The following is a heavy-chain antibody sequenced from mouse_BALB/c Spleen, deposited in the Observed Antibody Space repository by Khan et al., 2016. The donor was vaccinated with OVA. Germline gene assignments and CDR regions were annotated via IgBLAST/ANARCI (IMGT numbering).Heavy chain of an antibody. V-gene: IGHV3-2*02. CDR2: ISYSGGT. D-gene: IGHD1-1*01. Sequence: EVKLLESGPGLVKPSQSLSLTCTVTGYSITSGYAWNWIRQFPGNKLEWMGYISYSGGTSYNPSLKSRISITRDTSKNQFFLQLNSVTTEDTATFYFARGNYYGYYFDYWGQGTLSQSPQ. CDR3: ARGNYYGYYFDY. J-gene: IGHJ2*01. CDR1: GYSITSGYA.